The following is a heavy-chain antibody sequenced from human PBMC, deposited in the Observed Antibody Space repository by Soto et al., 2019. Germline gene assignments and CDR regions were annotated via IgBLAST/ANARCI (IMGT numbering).Heavy chain of an antibody. CDR2: IYYSGST. D-gene: IGHD3-3*01. Sequence: TLSLTCTVSGGSISSGDYYLSWIRQPPGKGLDWIGYIYYSGSTYYNPSLKSRVTISLDTSKNQFSLKLSSVTAADTAVYYCARGGLDYDFWSGYKNWFDPWGQGT. J-gene: IGHJ5*02. V-gene: IGHV4-30-4*01. CDR1: GGSISSGDYY. CDR3: ARGGLDYDFWSGYKNWFDP.